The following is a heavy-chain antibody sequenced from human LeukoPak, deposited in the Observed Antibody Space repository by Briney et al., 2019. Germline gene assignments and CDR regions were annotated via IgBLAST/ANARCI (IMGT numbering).Heavy chain of an antibody. CDR1: GGSFSGYY. CDR3: ARHSYGDYEQCFDY. J-gene: IGHJ4*02. Sequence: SETLSLTCAVYGGSFSGYYWSWIRQPPGKGLEWIGEINHSGSTNYNPYLKSRVTISVDSSRNQFSLKLSSVTAADTAVYYWARHSYGDYEQCFDYWGQGTLVTVSS. CDR2: INHSGST. V-gene: IGHV4-34*01. D-gene: IGHD4-17*01.